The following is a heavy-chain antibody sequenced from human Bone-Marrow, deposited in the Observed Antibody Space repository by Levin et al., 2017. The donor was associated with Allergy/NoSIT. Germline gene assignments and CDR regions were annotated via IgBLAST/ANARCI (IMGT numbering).Heavy chain of an antibody. Sequence: SETLSLTCTVSGGSISGHYWSWIQQPAGKGLEWIGRIYSSGNTHYNPSLKSRVTMSLDTSKSQVSLKLSSVTAADTAVYHCARSLSGYSGYDFDNWGQGTLVTVSS. V-gene: IGHV4-4*07. CDR1: GGSISGHY. CDR2: IYSSGNT. D-gene: IGHD5-12*01. CDR3: ARSLSGYSGYDFDN. J-gene: IGHJ4*02.